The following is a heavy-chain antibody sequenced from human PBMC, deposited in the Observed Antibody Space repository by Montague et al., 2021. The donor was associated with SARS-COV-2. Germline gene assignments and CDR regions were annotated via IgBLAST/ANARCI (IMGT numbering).Heavy chain of an antibody. CDR2: IYYRGSS. J-gene: IGHJ6*02. V-gene: IGHV4-59*01. CDR3: ARVGDKFAYYNYYAMDV. D-gene: IGHD2-21*01. Sequence: SETLSLTCTVYGGSISRYSWTWIRQPPGKGLEWIGYIYYRGSSNYNPSLKSRVTISVDTSKNQFSLKLSSVTATDTAVYYCARVGDKFAYYNYYAMDVWGPGTTVSVSS. CDR1: GGSISRYS.